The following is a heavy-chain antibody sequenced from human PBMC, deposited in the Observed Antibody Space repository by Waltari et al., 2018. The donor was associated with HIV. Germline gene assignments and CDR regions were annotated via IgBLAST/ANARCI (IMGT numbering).Heavy chain of an antibody. V-gene: IGHV4-59*01. J-gene: IGHJ4*02. D-gene: IGHD3-16*01. Sequence: QVQLQESGPGLVKPSETLSLTCTVSGGSISSYYWSWIRQPPGKGLEWIGYIYYSGSTHYNPSLKSLVTISVDTSKNQFSLKLSSVTAADTAVYYCARSDYDPPQTFDYWGQGTLVTVSS. CDR1: GGSISSYY. CDR2: IYYSGST. CDR3: ARSDYDPPQTFDY.